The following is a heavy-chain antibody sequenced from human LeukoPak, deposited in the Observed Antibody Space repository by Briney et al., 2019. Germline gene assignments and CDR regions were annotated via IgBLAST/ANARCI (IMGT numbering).Heavy chain of an antibody. CDR1: GGSISSRSYY. Sequence: SETLSLTCTVSGGSISSRSYYWGWIRQPPGKGLEWIGSIYYSGSTYYNPSLKSRVTISVDTSKNQFSLKLSSVTAADTAVYYCARVSWEEDIVAGTRYKYYFDYWGQGTLVTVSS. V-gene: IGHV4-39*01. D-gene: IGHD5-12*01. CDR2: IYYSGST. CDR3: ARVSWEEDIVAGTRYKYYFDY. J-gene: IGHJ4*02.